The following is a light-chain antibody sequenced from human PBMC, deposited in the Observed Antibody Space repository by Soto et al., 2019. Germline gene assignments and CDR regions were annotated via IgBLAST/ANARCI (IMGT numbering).Light chain of an antibody. Sequence: EIVLTQSPGSLSLSLGDSATLFCRASEGVASNYLAWYQQKPGRAPRLLIYAASSRATGIPDRFSGSGSGTDFTLTVSRLEPEDFAVYYCQQYGNSPAITFGQGTRLEIK. V-gene: IGKV3-20*01. CDR1: EGVASNY. CDR2: AAS. CDR3: QQYGNSPAIT. J-gene: IGKJ5*01.